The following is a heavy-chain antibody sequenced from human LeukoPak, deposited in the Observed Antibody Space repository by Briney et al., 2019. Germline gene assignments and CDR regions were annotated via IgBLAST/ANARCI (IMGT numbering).Heavy chain of an antibody. V-gene: IGHV3-23*01. CDR3: ARGLRGAEY. D-gene: IGHD4/OR15-4a*01. Sequence: GGSLRLSRAASGFTFTSYAMSWARQAPGKGLEWVSAISGSGESTYYADSMKGRFTISRDNSKNTLYLQMNSLRAEDTAVYYCARGLRGAEYWGQGTLVTVSS. J-gene: IGHJ4*02. CDR2: ISGSGEST. CDR1: GFTFTSYA.